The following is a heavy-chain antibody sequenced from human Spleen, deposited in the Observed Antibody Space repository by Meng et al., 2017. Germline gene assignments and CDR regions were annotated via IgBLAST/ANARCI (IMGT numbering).Heavy chain of an antibody. CDR3: AIWLGILFTDAFDI. CDR1: GYTVTGYY. V-gene: IGHV1-2*06. Sequence: ASVKVSCKASGYTVTGYYMRWVRQAPGQGLEWMGRINPNSGGTNYAQKFQGRVTMTRDTSISTAYMELSRMRSDDTAVYYCAIWLGILFTDAFDIWGQGTMVTVSS. D-gene: IGHD2-21*01. CDR2: INPNSGGT. J-gene: IGHJ3*02.